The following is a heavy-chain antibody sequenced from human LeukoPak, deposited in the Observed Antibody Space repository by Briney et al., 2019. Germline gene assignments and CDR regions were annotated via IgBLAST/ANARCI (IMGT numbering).Heavy chain of an antibody. CDR3: ARVGCSGGSCHTPDY. CDR2: IYYSGST. CDR1: GGSISSSSYY. D-gene: IGHD2-15*01. J-gene: IGHJ4*02. V-gene: IGHV4-39*07. Sequence: SETLSLTCTVSGGSISSSSYYWGWIRQPPGRGLEWIGSIYYSGSTYYNPSLKSRVTISVDTSKNQFSLKLSSVTAADTAVYYCARVGCSGGSCHTPDYWGQGTLVTVSS.